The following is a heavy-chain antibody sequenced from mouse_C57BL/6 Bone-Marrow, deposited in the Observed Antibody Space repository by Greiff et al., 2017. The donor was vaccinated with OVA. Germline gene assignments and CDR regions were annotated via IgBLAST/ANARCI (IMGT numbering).Heavy chain of an antibody. CDR2: INPNNGGT. Sequence: EVKLQQSGPELVKPGASVKISCKASGYTFTDYYMNWVKQSHGKSLAWIGDINPNNGGTSYNQKFKGKATLTVDKSSSTAYMELRSLTSEDSAVYYCARRGLSNYAWFAYWGQGTLVTVSA. V-gene: IGHV1-26*01. CDR1: GYTFTDYY. J-gene: IGHJ3*01. D-gene: IGHD2-5*01. CDR3: ARRGLSNYAWFAY.